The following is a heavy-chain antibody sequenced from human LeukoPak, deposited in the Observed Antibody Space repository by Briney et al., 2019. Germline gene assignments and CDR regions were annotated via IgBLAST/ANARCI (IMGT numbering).Heavy chain of an antibody. Sequence: SETLSLTCTVSGGSISSGSYDWYWIRQPAGKGLEWIGHIYTSGTSNYNPSLRSRVTISVDTSKNQFSLRLSSVTAADTAVYYCARVTGYVMEDYFDYWGQGTLVTVSS. CDR3: ARVTGYVMEDYFDY. CDR2: IYTSGTS. D-gene: IGHD6-13*01. CDR1: GGSISSGSYD. J-gene: IGHJ4*02. V-gene: IGHV4-61*09.